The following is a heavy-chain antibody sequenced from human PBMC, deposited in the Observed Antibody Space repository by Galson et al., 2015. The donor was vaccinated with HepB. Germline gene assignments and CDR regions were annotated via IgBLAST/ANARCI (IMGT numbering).Heavy chain of an antibody. CDR3: ARDHYALKTCGRLNWFDP. CDR2: ISTYDDNT. D-gene: IGHD2-21*01. J-gene: IGHJ5*02. CDR1: GYTFSNYG. V-gene: IGHV1-18*04. Sequence: SVKVSCKASGYTFSNYGISWVRQAPGQGLEWMGWISTYDDNTKYAEKFQGRVTMTTDTSTGTAYMELRSLRSDDTAVYYCARDHYALKTCGRLNWFDPWGQGTLVTVSS.